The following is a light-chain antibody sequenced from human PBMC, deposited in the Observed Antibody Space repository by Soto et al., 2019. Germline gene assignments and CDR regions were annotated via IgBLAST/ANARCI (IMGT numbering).Light chain of an antibody. CDR2: HAS. CDR1: QSISNW. Sequence: DIQMTQSPSTLPASVGDRVTLTCRASQSISNWLAWYQHKPGPAPRLLIYHASSLESGVPSRFSGSGSGTEYTLTISSLQPDDFATYYCQQYNSYSFGQGTKVDIK. V-gene: IGKV1-5*01. J-gene: IGKJ1*01. CDR3: QQYNSYS.